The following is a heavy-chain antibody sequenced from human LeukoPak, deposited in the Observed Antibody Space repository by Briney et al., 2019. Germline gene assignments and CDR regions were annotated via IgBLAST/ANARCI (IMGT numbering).Heavy chain of an antibody. Sequence: GRSLRLSCAASGFTFSSYGMHWVRQAPGKGLEWVAVIWYDGSNKYYADSVKGRFTISRDNSKNTLYLQMNSLRAEDTAVYYCAKSAVVAATAAQFLGYWGQGTLVTVSS. D-gene: IGHD2-15*01. CDR3: AKSAVVAATAAQFLGY. V-gene: IGHV3-33*06. J-gene: IGHJ4*02. CDR2: IWYDGSNK. CDR1: GFTFSSYG.